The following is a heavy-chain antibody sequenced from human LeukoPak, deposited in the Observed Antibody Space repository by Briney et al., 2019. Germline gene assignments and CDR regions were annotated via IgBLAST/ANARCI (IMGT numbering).Heavy chain of an antibody. J-gene: IGHJ5*02. CDR2: MNPKSGSA. D-gene: IGHD3-3*01. V-gene: IGHV1-8*01. Sequence: GASVKVSCEASGFAFTNYDINWMRQATGQGLEWMGWMNPKSGSAGYAQKFQGRVTMTRNTSISTAYMELSGLRSEDTAIYYCARNSDLSGYYMWFDPWGQGTLVTVSS. CDR1: GFAFTNYD. CDR3: ARNSDLSGYYMWFDP.